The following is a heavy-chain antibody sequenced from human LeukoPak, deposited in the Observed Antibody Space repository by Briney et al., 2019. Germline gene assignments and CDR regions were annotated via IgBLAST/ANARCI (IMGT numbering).Heavy chain of an antibody. J-gene: IGHJ4*02. CDR3: ARSNSGYNFDY. V-gene: IGHV3-21*01. D-gene: IGHD3-22*01. Sequence: GGSLRLSCAASGFTFSSYSMNWVRQAPGKGLEWVSSISSSSSYIYYADSVKGRFTISRDNAKNSLYLQMNSLRAEDTAVYYCARSNSGYNFDYWGQGTLVTVSS. CDR1: GFTFSSYS. CDR2: ISSSSSYI.